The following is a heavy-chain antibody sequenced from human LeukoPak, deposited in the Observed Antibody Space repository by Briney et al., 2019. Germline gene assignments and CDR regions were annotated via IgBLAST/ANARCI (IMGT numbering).Heavy chain of an antibody. CDR1: GYTFTSYY. Sequence: GASVKVSCKASGYTFTSYYMHWVRQALGQGLNGMGWINPNSGGTNYAQKFQDRVTMTRDTSISTAYMELSRLRSDDTAVYYCARDCSSTTCYCYWGQGTLVTVSS. J-gene: IGHJ4*02. D-gene: IGHD2-2*01. CDR2: INPNSGGT. V-gene: IGHV1-2*02. CDR3: ARDCSSTTCYCY.